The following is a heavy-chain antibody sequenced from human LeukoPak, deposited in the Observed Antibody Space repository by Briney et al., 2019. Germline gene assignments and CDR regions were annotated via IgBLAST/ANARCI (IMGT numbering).Heavy chain of an antibody. V-gene: IGHV3-48*03. Sequence: GGSLRLSCAAYGFTFSSYEMNWVRQAPGKGLEWVSYISGSGIKHYADSVKGRFTISRDNAKNSLYLQMNSLRVEDTAVYYCAREDTGVAFDIWGQGTTVTV. D-gene: IGHD2-8*01. CDR2: ISGSGIK. CDR3: AREDTGVAFDI. CDR1: GFTFSSYE. J-gene: IGHJ3*02.